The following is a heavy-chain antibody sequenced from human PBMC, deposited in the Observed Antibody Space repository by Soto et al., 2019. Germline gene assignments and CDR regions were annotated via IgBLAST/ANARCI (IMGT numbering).Heavy chain of an antibody. CDR2: IYSGGST. J-gene: IGHJ3*02. V-gene: IGHV3-66*01. CDR3: ARERAAYDYIWGSYRYGPDDAFDI. CDR1: GFTVSSNY. Sequence: GGSLRLSCAASGFTVSSNYMSWVRQAPGKGLEWVSVIYSGGSTYYADSVKGRFTISRDNSKNTLYLQMNSLRAEDTAVYYCARERAAYDYIWGSYRYGPDDAFDISGQGTMVTVSS. D-gene: IGHD3-16*02.